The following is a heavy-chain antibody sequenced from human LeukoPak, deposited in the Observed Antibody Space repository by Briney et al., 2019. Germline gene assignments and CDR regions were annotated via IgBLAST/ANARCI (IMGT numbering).Heavy chain of an antibody. CDR3: ARELGARDYFDY. Sequence: GGSLRLSCAASGFTFSSYEVNWVRQAPGKGLEWVAYISSVGGTMYYADSVKGRFTISRDNAKNSLYLQMNSLRAEDTAVYYCARELGARDYFDYWGQGTLVTVSS. CDR2: ISSVGGTM. J-gene: IGHJ4*02. V-gene: IGHV3-48*03. CDR1: GFTFSSYE. D-gene: IGHD1-26*01.